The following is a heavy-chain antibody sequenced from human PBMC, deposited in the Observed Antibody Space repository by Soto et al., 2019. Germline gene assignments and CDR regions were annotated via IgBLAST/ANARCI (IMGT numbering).Heavy chain of an antibody. CDR3: ARGPRVYYYYGMDV. CDR1: GGSISSYY. Sequence: SETLSLTCTVSGGSISSYYWSWIRQPPGKGLEWIGYIYYSGSTNYNPSLKSRVTISVDTSKNQFSLKLSSVTAADTAVYYCARGPRVYYYYGMDVWGQGTTVTVSS. V-gene: IGHV4-59*08. J-gene: IGHJ6*02. CDR2: IYYSGST.